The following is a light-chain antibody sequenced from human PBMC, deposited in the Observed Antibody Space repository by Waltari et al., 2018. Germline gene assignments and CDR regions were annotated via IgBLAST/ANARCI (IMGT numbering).Light chain of an antibody. V-gene: IGLV8-61*01. Sequence: WSQRAPGQATRTVVCDTSNRASGVPDGFSGAFLDQKAALTITGAKADDECDYYCVVSMGSGIWVFGGGTKLTVL. CDR2: DTS. J-gene: IGLJ3*02. CDR3: VVSMGSGIWV.